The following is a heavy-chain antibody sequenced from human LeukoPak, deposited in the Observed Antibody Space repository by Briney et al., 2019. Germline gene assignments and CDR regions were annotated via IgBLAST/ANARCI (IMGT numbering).Heavy chain of an antibody. V-gene: IGHV4-4*02. CDR3: ARRNSYGSGSLYYFDY. D-gene: IGHD3-10*01. Sequence: SGTLSLTCAVSGGSISSSNWWSWVRQPPGKGLEWIGEIYHSGSTNYNPSLKSRVTISVDTSKNQFSLKLSSVTAADTAVYYCARRNSYGSGSLYYFDYWGQGTLVTVSS. J-gene: IGHJ4*02. CDR1: GGSISSSNW. CDR2: IYHSGST.